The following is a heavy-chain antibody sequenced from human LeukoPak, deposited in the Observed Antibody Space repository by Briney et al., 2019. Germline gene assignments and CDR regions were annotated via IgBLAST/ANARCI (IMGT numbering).Heavy chain of an antibody. Sequence: GGSLRLSCAASGFTFSSYEMNWVCQAPGKGLEWVSYISSSGSTIYYADSVKGRFTISRDNAKNSLYLQMNSLRAEDTAVYYCARIQKYDTSGPTLNWFDPWGQGTLVTVSS. J-gene: IGHJ5*02. D-gene: IGHD3-22*01. CDR2: ISSSGSTI. CDR3: ARIQKYDTSGPTLNWFDP. CDR1: GFTFSSYE. V-gene: IGHV3-48*03.